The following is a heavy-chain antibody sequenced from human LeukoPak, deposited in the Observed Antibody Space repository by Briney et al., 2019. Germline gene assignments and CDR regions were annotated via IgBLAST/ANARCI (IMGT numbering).Heavy chain of an antibody. CDR3: VRALVGAAFDT. Sequence: PGGSLRLSCAASGFTFNDYAMHWVRQVPGKGPEWISSISGSRDFIYYADSVKGRFTISRDNAKNSLYLDMNSLRVEDTAVYFCVRALVGAAFDTWGQGVLVTVSS. D-gene: IGHD1-26*01. J-gene: IGHJ4*02. CDR1: GFTFNDYA. V-gene: IGHV3-21*06. CDR2: ISGSRDFI.